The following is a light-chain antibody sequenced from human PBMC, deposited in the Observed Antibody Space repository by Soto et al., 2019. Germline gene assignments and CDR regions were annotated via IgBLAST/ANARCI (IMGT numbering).Light chain of an antibody. J-gene: IGLJ2*01. CDR3: CSYAGSRTLV. Sequence: QSALTQPASVSGSPGQSITISCTGTSSDVGTYNLVSWYQQHPGKAPKLMIYEGSKRPSGVSNRLSGSKSGNTASLTISGLQAEDEADYYCCSYAGSRTLVFGGGTKDRP. CDR1: SSDVGTYNL. V-gene: IGLV2-23*01. CDR2: EGS.